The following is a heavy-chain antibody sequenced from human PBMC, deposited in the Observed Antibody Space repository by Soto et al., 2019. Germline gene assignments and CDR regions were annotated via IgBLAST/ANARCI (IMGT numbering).Heavy chain of an antibody. Sequence: SETLSLTCAVSGVSISSGGYPWSWIRQPPGKGLEWIGYIYHSGSTYYNPSLKSRVTISVDRSKNQFSLKLSSVTAADTAVYYCARASTTVTTLDYWGQGTLVTVS. CDR3: ARASTTVTTLDY. J-gene: IGHJ4*02. V-gene: IGHV4-30-2*01. CDR1: GVSISSGGYP. D-gene: IGHD4-17*01. CDR2: IYHSGST.